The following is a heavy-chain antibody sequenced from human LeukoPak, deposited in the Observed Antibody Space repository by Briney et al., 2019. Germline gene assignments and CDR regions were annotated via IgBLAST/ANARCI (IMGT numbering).Heavy chain of an antibody. D-gene: IGHD5-24*01. CDR3: ARDLGWLQSDY. CDR2: IKKDGSEQ. Sequence: GGSLRLSCVASGFSFSDHWMNWFRQAPGKGLEWVATIKKDGSEQYYVDSMKGRFTISRDNAKNSVYLQINSLRAEDAAVYYCARDLGWLQSDYWGQGTLVTVSS. J-gene: IGHJ4*02. V-gene: IGHV3-7*01. CDR1: GFSFSDHW.